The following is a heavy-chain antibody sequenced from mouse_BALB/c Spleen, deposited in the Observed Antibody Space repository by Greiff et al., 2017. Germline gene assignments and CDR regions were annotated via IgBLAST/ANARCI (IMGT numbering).Heavy chain of an antibody. CDR2: IYPGGGYT. V-gene: IGHV1-63*02. CDR1: GYTFTNYW. Sequence: QVQLQQSGAELVRPGTSVKISCKASGYTFTNYWLGWVKQRPGHGLEWIGDIYPGGGYTNYNEKFKGKATLTADTSSSTAYMQLSSLTSEDSAVYFCARWYGNPNYYAMDYWGQGTSVTVSS. J-gene: IGHJ4*01. CDR3: ARWYGNPNYYAMDY. D-gene: IGHD2-10*02.